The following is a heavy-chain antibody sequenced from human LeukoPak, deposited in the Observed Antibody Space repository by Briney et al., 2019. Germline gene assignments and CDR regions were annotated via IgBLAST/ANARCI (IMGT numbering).Heavy chain of an antibody. CDR3: ARGRSHYGSGSYYRSYGMDV. CDR2: IYYSGST. D-gene: IGHD3-10*01. V-gene: IGHV4-39*07. CDR1: GDSISRTHYS. J-gene: IGHJ6*02. Sequence: SETLSLTCTASGDSISRTHYSWGWIRQPPGKGLEWIGSIYYSGSTYYNPSLKSRVTISVDTSMQQFSLKLSSVTAADTAVYYCARGRSHYGSGSYYRSYGMDVWGQGTTVTVSS.